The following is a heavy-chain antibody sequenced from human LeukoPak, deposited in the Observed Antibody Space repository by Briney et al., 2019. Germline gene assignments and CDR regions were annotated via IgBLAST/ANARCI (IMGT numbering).Heavy chain of an antibody. V-gene: IGHV4-34*01. D-gene: IGHD2-15*01. J-gene: IGHJ5*02. Sequence: NPSETLSLTCTVSGGSISSYYWSWIRQPPGKGLEWIGEINHSGSTNYNPSLKSRVTISVDTSKNQFSLKLSSVTAADTAVYYCARRVLRVVVAKNWFDPWGQGTLVTVSS. CDR1: GGSISSYY. CDR3: ARRVLRVVVAKNWFDP. CDR2: INHSGST.